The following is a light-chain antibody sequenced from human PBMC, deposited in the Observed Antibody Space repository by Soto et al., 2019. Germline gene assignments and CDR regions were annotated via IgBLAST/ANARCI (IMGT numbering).Light chain of an antibody. CDR3: SSYTGSTNYV. CDR2: EVS. Sequence: QSALTQPASVSGSPGQSITISCTGTSSDVGDYNYVSWYQQHPGKVPQLMIYEVSNRPSGVSNRFSGSKSGNTASLTISGLQAEDEADYYCSSYTGSTNYVFGTGTKVTV. CDR1: SSDVGDYNY. J-gene: IGLJ1*01. V-gene: IGLV2-14*01.